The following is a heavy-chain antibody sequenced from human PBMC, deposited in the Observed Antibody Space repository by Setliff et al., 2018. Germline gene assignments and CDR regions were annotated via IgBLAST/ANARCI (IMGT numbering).Heavy chain of an antibody. CDR2: TIPSFGST. Sequence: SVKVSCKASGGTFSSYGISWVRQAPGQGLEWMGGTIPSFGSTNYAQKFQGRVTIITDESTSTAYMELSSLRTEDSAVYYCAREIRNMCYFDSWGRGTLVTVSS. V-gene: IGHV1-69*05. CDR3: AREIRNMCYFDS. D-gene: IGHD3-10*01. J-gene: IGHJ4*01. CDR1: GGTFSSYG.